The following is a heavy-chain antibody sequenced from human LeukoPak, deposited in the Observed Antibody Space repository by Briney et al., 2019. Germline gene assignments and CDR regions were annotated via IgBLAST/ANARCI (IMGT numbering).Heavy chain of an antibody. CDR1: GFTVSSNY. CDR2: ISTSSNYI. CDR3: AQNFYDSSGLYFDY. Sequence: GGSLRLSCEAYGFTVSSNYMSWVRQAPGKGLEWVSSISTSSNYIYYADSVKGRFTISRDNAKNSLYLQMNSLRAADTAVYYCAQNFYDSSGLYFDYWGQGTLVTVSS. D-gene: IGHD3-22*01. J-gene: IGHJ4*02. V-gene: IGHV3-21*01.